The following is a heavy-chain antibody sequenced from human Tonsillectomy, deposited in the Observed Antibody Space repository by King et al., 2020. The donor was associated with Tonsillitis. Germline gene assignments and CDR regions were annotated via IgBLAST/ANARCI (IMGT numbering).Heavy chain of an antibody. CDR2: IDPSDSSS. J-gene: IGHJ3*01. D-gene: IGHD3-9*01. CDR3: ATYYNTLTPYLYRDAFDL. CDR1: GYTFTTFW. Sequence: QLVQSGAEVKEPGGSLRISCKGSGYTFTTFWINWVRQMPGKGLEWMGRIDPSDSSSQYSPSFQGHVTISADKSINTSFLQWSSLRASDTAMYYCATYYNTLTPYLYRDAFDLWGQGTMVTVSS. V-gene: IGHV5-10-1*03.